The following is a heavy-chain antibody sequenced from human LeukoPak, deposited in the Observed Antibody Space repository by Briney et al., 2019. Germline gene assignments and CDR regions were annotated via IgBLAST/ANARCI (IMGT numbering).Heavy chain of an antibody. V-gene: IGHV3-33*01. CDR1: GFTFSSQG. Sequence: RSAPRLSCAASGFTFSSQGMHWGAQAPGKRRGWVAVVWFDGSKKYYTASVKGRFTISRDKSKNTLDLQMNSLRAEDTAVYFCARDHKYYYDTRGLGPDYWSQGTLVTVSS. CDR3: ARDHKYYYDTRGLGPDY. D-gene: IGHD3-22*01. J-gene: IGHJ4*02. CDR2: VWFDGSKK.